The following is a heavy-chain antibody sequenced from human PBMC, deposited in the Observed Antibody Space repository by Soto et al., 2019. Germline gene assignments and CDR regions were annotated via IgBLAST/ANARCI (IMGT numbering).Heavy chain of an antibody. CDR2: IYYSGST. J-gene: IGHJ5*02. V-gene: IGHV4-59*01. D-gene: IGHD3-9*01. Sequence: SETLSLTCTVSGGSISSYYWSWIRQPPGKGLEWIGYIYYSGSTNYNPSLKSRVTISVDTSKNQFSLKLSSVTAADTAVYYCARSADILTGYYNWFDPWGKGTLVTVSS. CDR1: GGSISSYY. CDR3: ARSADILTGYYNWFDP.